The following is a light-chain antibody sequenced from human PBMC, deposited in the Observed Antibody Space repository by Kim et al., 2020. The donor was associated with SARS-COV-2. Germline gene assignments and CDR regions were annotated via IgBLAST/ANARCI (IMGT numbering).Light chain of an antibody. CDR1: KSGDKY. CDR2: QDN. Sequence: SYELTQPPSVSVSPGQTASITCSGDKSGDKYACWYQQKPGQSPVLVIYQDNKRPSGIPERFSGSNSGNTATLTISGTQAMDEADYYCQAWDNSTALFGGG. CDR3: QAWDNSTAL. V-gene: IGLV3-1*01. J-gene: IGLJ3*02.